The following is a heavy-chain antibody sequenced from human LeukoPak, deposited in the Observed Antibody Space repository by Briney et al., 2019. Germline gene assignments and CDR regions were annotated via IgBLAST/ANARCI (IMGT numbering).Heavy chain of an antibody. CDR3: ARGPPYYDILTGSDY. CDR2: INHSGST. CDR1: GGSFSSYY. J-gene: IGHJ4*02. Sequence: SETLSLTCAVYGGSFSSYYWSWIRQPPGKGLEWVGEINHSGSTNYNPSLKSRVTISVDTSKNQFSLKLSSVTAADTAVYYCARGPPYYDILTGSDYWGQGTLVTVSS. V-gene: IGHV4-34*01. D-gene: IGHD3-9*01.